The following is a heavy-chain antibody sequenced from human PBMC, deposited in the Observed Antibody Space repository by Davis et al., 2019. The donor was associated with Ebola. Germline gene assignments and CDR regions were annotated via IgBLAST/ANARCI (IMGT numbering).Heavy chain of an antibody. CDR1: GGTFTNYA. CDR3: ARGKWFDP. CDR2: IIPVVDTK. J-gene: IGHJ5*02. Sequence: AASVKVSCKTSGGTFTNYAVNWVRQAPGQGLEWMGRIIPVVDTKDYAQKFQGGVTLTADKATNTAYMELSGLRFDDTAVYYCARGKWFDPWGQGTLVSVTS. V-gene: IGHV1-69*04.